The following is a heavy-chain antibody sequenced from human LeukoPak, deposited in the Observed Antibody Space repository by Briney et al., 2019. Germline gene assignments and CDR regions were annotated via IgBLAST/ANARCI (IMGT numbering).Heavy chain of an antibody. CDR3: AREIWYYDSSGYIDY. V-gene: IGHV3-23*01. CDR1: GFTFSSYA. CDR2: ISGSGGST. Sequence: GGSLRLSCAVSGFTFSSYAMSWVRQAPGKGLEWVSAISGSGGSTYYADSVKGRFTISRDNSKNTLYLQMNSLRAEDTAVYYCAREIWYYDSSGYIDYWGQGTLVTVSS. D-gene: IGHD3-22*01. J-gene: IGHJ4*02.